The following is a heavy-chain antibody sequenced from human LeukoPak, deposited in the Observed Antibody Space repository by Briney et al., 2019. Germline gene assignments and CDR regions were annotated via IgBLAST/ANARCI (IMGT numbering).Heavy chain of an antibody. CDR1: GFTFSSYA. D-gene: IGHD2-15*01. Sequence: PGGSLRLSCAASGFTFSSYAMTWVRQAPGKELEWVSAITDSTYFADSVKGRFTISRDSSKNTVYLQMNSLRAEDTAVYYCARYCSGGRCYSGLDPWGQGALVTVSS. CDR3: ARYCSGGRCYSGLDP. J-gene: IGHJ5*02. V-gene: IGHV3-23*01. CDR2: ITDST.